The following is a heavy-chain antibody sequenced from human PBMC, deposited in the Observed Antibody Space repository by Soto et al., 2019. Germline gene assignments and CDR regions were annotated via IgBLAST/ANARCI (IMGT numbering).Heavy chain of an antibody. CDR3: ARTPNWNYRYYYYMDV. J-gene: IGHJ6*03. CDR1: GFTFSSYG. V-gene: IGHV3-33*01. Sequence: GGSLRLSCAASGFTFSSYGMHWVRQAPGKGLEWVAVIWYDGSNKYYADSVKGRFTISRDNSKNTLYLQMNSLRAEDTAVYYCARTPNWNYRYYYYMDVWGKGTTVTVSS. D-gene: IGHD1-7*01. CDR2: IWYDGSNK.